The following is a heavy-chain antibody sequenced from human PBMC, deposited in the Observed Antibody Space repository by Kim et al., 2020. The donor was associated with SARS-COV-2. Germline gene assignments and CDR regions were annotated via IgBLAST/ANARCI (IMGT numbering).Heavy chain of an antibody. J-gene: IGHJ6*03. D-gene: IGHD3-10*01. CDR2: MNPNSGNS. CDR1: GYTFTSYD. CDR3: ARRLLVLAIFYFFYYIFV. Sequence: ASVKVSCKASGYTFTSYDINWVRQATGQGLEWMGWMNPNSGNSGYAQKFQRRVTMTSNTSISSAYMSLSSLISEDTAVYSCARRLLVLAIFYFFYYIFVW. V-gene: IGHV1-8*01.